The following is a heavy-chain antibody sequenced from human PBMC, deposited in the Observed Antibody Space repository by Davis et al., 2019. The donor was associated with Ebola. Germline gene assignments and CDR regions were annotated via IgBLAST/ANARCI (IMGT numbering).Heavy chain of an antibody. CDR1: GGSISSYY. V-gene: IGHV4-59*08. CDR2: IYYSGST. Sequence: MPSETLSLTCTVSGGSISSYYWSWIRQPPGQGLEWIGYIYYSGSTNYNPSLKSRVTISVDTSKNQFSLKLSSVTAADTAVYYCARSKELAWYFDLWGRGTLVTVSS. J-gene: IGHJ2*01. CDR3: ARSKELAWYFDL.